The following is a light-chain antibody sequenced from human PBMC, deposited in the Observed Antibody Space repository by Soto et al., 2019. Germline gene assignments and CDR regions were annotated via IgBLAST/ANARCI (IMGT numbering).Light chain of an antibody. V-gene: IGLV2-23*02. Sequence: QSALSQPASVSGSPGQSITISCTGISSDVGSYNLVSWYQQHPDEAPQLIIYEVSKRPSGVSNRFSGSKSGNTASLTISGLQTEDEADYYCCSYAGRSHYVFGTGTKVTVL. CDR3: CSYAGRSHYV. J-gene: IGLJ1*01. CDR1: SSDVGSYNL. CDR2: EVS.